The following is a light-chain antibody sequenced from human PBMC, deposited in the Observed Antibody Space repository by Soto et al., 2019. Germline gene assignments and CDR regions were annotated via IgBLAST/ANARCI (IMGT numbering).Light chain of an antibody. Sequence: QSALTQPASVSGSPGQSITISCTGTNSDVGGSNYVSWYQHHPGKAPKLMIYEVSYRPSGVSNRFSGSKSGNTASLAISGLQGEDEADYYCSSYTSSSTLDYVFGTGTKLTVL. V-gene: IGLV2-14*01. CDR1: NSDVGGSNY. J-gene: IGLJ1*01. CDR2: EVS. CDR3: SSYTSSSTLDYV.